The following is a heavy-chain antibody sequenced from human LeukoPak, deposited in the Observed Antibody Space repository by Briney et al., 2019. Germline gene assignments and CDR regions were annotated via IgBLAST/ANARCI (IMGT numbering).Heavy chain of an antibody. CDR1: GFTFASYW. CDR2: IKLGGSEA. Sequence: GGSLRLSCAASGFTFASYWMNWVRQAPGRGLEWVANIKLGGSEAYYVESVKGRFTMSRDDAKSSLFLQMGSLRDEDTAIYYCVRERGDYWGQGTLVTVSS. J-gene: IGHJ4*02. V-gene: IGHV3-7*01. CDR3: VRERGDY.